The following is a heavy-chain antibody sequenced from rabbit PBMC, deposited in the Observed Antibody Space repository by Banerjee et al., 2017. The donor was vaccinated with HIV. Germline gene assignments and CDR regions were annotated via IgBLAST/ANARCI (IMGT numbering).Heavy chain of an antibody. J-gene: IGHJ3*01. CDR3: ARHLGGYALTRLDL. CDR1: GFTLSGYW. Sequence: QSLEESGGDLVKPGASLTLTCTASGFTLSGYWMCWVCQAPGKGLEWIGCINGGLWYATWAKGRFTISKTSSTTVTLQMTSLTAADTATYFCARHLGGYALTRLDLWGPGTLVTVS. CDR2: INGGLWY. D-gene: IGHD6-1*01. V-gene: IGHV1S40*01.